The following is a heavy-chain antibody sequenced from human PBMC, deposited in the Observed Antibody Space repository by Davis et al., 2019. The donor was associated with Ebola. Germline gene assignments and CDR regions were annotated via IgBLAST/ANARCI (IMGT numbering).Heavy chain of an antibody. D-gene: IGHD3-16*02. CDR1: GYTFTGYY. V-gene: IGHV1-2*04. CDR3: ARQLRLGELSLYEV. J-gene: IGHJ4*02. Sequence: AASVKVSCKASGYTFTGYYMHWVRQAPGQGLEWMGWINPNSGGTNYAQKFQGWVTMTRDTSISTAYMELSSLRSEDTAVYYCARQLRLGELSLYEVWGQGTLVTVSS. CDR2: INPNSGGT.